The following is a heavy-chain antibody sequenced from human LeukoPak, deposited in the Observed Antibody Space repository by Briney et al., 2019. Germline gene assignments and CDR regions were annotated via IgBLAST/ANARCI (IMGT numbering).Heavy chain of an antibody. CDR2: ISSGSSTI. J-gene: IGHJ4*02. Sequence: GGSLRLSCAASGFTFSSYSMNWVRQAPGKGLEWVSYISSGSSTIYYADSVKGRFTISRDNAKNSLYLQMNSLRAEDTAVYYCASLPENYGPFDYWGQGTLVTVSS. CDR1: GFTFSSYS. CDR3: ASLPENYGPFDY. V-gene: IGHV3-48*01. D-gene: IGHD4-17*01.